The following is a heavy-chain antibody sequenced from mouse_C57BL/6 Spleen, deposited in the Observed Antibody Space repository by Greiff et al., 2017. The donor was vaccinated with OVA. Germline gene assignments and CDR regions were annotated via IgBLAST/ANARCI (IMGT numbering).Heavy chain of an antibody. CDR1: GYTFTDYY. Sequence: VQLQQSGPELVKPGASVKISCKASGYTFTDYYMNWVKQSHGKSLEWIGDINPNNGGTSYNQKFKGKATLTVDKSSSTAYMELRSLTSEDSAVYYCARLHYYGSSYRWYFDVWGTGTTVTVSS. V-gene: IGHV1-26*01. J-gene: IGHJ1*03. D-gene: IGHD1-1*01. CDR2: INPNNGGT. CDR3: ARLHYYGSSYRWYFDV.